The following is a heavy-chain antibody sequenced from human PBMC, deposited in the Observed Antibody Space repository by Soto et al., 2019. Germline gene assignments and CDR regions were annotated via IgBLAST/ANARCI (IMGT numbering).Heavy chain of an antibody. CDR1: GFTFSSSW. CDR2: INQDGNQK. J-gene: IGHJ4*02. D-gene: IGHD4-4*01. V-gene: IGHV3-7*01. Sequence: EVQLVESGGGLVQPGGSLRLSCAASGFTFSSSWMIWVRQAPGKGLEWVANINQDGNQKYYVDSVEGRFTISRDNAKNSLYLQMSSLRAEDTVVYYCARDPTVTPQYWGQGSLVTVSS. CDR3: ARDPTVTPQY.